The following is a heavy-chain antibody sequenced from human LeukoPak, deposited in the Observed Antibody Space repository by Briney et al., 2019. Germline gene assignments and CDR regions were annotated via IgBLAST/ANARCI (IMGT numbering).Heavy chain of an antibody. CDR2: INTDGSST. J-gene: IGHJ4*02. CDR1: GFTFSSYW. V-gene: IGHV3-74*01. Sequence: GGSLRLSCAASGFTFSSYWMHWVRQAPGKGLVWVSRINTDGSSTSYADSVKGRLTISRDNAKNTLYLQMNSLRAEDTAVYYCARGEGGSYGYDYYFDYWGQGTLVTVSS. D-gene: IGHD5-18*01. CDR3: ARGEGGSYGYDYYFDY.